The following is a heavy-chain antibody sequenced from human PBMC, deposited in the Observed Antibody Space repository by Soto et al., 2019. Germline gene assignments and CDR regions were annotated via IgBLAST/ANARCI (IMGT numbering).Heavy chain of an antibody. CDR1: GFTFSSYG. V-gene: IGHV3-30*18. CDR3: AKVFYSSVAYYYGMDV. Sequence: PGXSLRLSCAASGFTFSSYGLHWFRQAPGKGLEWVAVISYDGSNKYYADSVKGRFTISRDNSKNTLYLQMNSLRAEDTAVYYCAKVFYSSVAYYYGMDVWGQGTTVTVSS. J-gene: IGHJ6*02. D-gene: IGHD6-25*01. CDR2: ISYDGSNK.